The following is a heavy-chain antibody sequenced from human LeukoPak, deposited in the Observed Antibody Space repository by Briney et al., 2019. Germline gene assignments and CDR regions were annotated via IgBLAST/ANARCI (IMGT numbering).Heavy chain of an antibody. CDR3: ARWGGIAARPGGFL. CDR2: ISSSSSYI. V-gene: IGHV3-21*01. J-gene: IGHJ4*02. D-gene: IGHD6-6*01. CDR1: GFTFSSYS. Sequence: GGSLRLSCAASGFTFSSYSMNWVRQAPGKGLEWVSSISSSSSYIYYADSVKGRFTISRDNAKNSLYLQMNSLRAEDTAVYYCARWGGIAARPGGFLWGQGPLVTVSS.